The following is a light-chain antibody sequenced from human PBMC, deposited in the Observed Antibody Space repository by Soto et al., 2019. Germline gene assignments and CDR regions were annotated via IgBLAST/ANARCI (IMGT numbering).Light chain of an antibody. Sequence: QSALTQPRSVSGSPGQSVTISCTGTSSDVGAYNYVSWHQQHPGKAPKLVIYDVTQRPSGVPDRFSASKSGITASLTISGLQAEDEADYYCCSYADGASFTFGGGTKLTVL. V-gene: IGLV2-11*01. CDR1: SSDVGAYNY. J-gene: IGLJ2*01. CDR2: DVT. CDR3: CSYADGASFT.